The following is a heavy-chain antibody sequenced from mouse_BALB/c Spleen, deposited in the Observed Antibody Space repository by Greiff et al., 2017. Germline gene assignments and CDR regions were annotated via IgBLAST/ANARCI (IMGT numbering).Heavy chain of an antibody. Sequence: VQLQQPGAELVKPGASVKLSCKASGYTFTSYWMHWVKQRPGQGLEWIGEINPSNGRTNYNEKFKSKATLTVDKSSSTAYMQLSSLTSEDSAVYYCARSDGYYSMDYWGQGTSVTVSS. D-gene: IGHD2-3*01. CDR2: INPSNGRT. J-gene: IGHJ4*01. CDR3: ARSDGYYSMDY. CDR1: GYTFTSYW. V-gene: IGHV1S81*02.